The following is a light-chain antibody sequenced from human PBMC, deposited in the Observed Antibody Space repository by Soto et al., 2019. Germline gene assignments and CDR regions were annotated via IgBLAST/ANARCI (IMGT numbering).Light chain of an antibody. V-gene: IGKV1-33*01. CDR2: DAS. Sequence: DIQMTQSPSSLSASVGDRVTITCQASQDISNYLNWYQQKPGKAPKLLIYDASNLETGVPSRFSGSGSGTDFTFTISSLQPDDFATYYCQQYNSFPFTFGPGTKVDFK. CDR3: QQYNSFPFT. CDR1: QDISNY. J-gene: IGKJ3*01.